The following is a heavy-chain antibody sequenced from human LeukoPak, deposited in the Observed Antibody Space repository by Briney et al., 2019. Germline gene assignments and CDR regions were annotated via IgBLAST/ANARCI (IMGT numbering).Heavy chain of an antibody. D-gene: IGHD2-15*01. Sequence: PGGSLRLSCAASGYTFSSYEMNWVRQAPGKGLEWVSYISSSGSTIYYADSVKGRFTISRDNAKNSLYLQMNSLRAEDTAVYYCARGPGSGHYFDYWGQGTLVTVSS. V-gene: IGHV3-48*03. CDR3: ARGPGSGHYFDY. CDR2: ISSSGSTI. J-gene: IGHJ4*02. CDR1: GYTFSSYE.